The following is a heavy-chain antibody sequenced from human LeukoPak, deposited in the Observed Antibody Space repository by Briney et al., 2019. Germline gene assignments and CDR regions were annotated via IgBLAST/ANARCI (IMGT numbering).Heavy chain of an antibody. J-gene: IGHJ4*02. V-gene: IGHV4-61*02. CDR1: GGSISSGSYY. D-gene: IGHD3-22*01. Sequence: SETLSLTCTVSGGSISSGSYYWSWIRQPAGKGLEWIGRIYTSGSTNYNPSLKSRVTISVDTSKNQFSLKLSSVTAADTAVYYCARDGSSGYFFDYGGQGTLVTVSS. CDR3: ARDGSSGYFFDY. CDR2: IYTSGST.